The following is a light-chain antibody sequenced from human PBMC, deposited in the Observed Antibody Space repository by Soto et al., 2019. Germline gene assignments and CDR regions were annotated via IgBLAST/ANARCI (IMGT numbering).Light chain of an antibody. J-gene: IGKJ4*01. V-gene: IGKV1-39*01. CDR3: QQSHSNIQELT. CDR2: ASS. Sequence: DIQMTQSPSSLSASVGDRVTITCRASQSVSNHLNWYQQKPGKAPKLLIYASSSLQSGVPSRFSGXXSGTDXXXXXXXXXXEDFATYYCQQSHSNIQELTFGGGTKVEIK. CDR1: QSVSNH.